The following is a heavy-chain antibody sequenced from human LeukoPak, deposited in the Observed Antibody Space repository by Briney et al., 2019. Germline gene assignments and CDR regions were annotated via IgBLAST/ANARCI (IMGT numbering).Heavy chain of an antibody. CDR3: ARGPRRIGYSSSSAPGWFDP. Sequence: SETLSLTCAVYGGSFSGYYWSWIRQPPGKGLEWIGEINHSGSTNYNPSLKSRVTISVDSSKNKFSLKLSSVTAADTAVYYCARGPRRIGYSSSSAPGWFDPWGQGTLVTVSS. J-gene: IGHJ5*02. CDR1: GGSFSGYY. V-gene: IGHV4-34*01. CDR2: INHSGST. D-gene: IGHD6-6*01.